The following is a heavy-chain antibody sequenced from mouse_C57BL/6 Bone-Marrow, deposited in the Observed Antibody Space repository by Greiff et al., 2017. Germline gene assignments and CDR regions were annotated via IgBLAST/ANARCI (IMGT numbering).Heavy chain of an antibody. V-gene: IGHV1-18*01. D-gene: IGHD1-1*01. J-gene: IGHJ4*01. Sequence: VQLQQSGPELVKPGASVKIPCKASGYTFTDYNMDWVKQSHGKSLEWIGDINPNNGGTIYNQKFKGKATLTVDKSSSKAYMELRSLTSEDTAVYYCARLRSSLYYYAMDYWGQGTSVTVSS. CDR1: GYTFTDYN. CDR2: INPNNGGT. CDR3: ARLRSSLYYYAMDY.